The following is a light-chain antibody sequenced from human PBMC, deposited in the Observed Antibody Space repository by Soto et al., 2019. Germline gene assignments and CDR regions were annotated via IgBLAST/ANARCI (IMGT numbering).Light chain of an antibody. CDR2: DAS. CDR3: QQYNSFPYI. V-gene: IGKV1-5*01. Sequence: DIQMTQSPSSLSASVGDRVTITCRASQSISSYLNWYQQKPGKAPKLLIYDASELESGVPSRFSGSGSGTEFTLTISSLQPDDFATYYCQQYNSFPYIFGQGTKLEIK. CDR1: QSISSY. J-gene: IGKJ2*01.